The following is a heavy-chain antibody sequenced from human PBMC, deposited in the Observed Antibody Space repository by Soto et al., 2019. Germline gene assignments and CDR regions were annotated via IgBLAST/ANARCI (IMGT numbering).Heavy chain of an antibody. CDR1: GGSISSYY. Sequence: PSETLSLTCTVSGGSISSYYWSWIRQPPGKGLEWIGYIYYSGSTNYNPSLKSRVTISVDTSKNQFSLKLSSVTAADTAVYYCARAEGDYPTYYFDYWGQGTLVTVSS. V-gene: IGHV4-59*01. D-gene: IGHD4-17*01. CDR2: IYYSGST. J-gene: IGHJ4*02. CDR3: ARAEGDYPTYYFDY.